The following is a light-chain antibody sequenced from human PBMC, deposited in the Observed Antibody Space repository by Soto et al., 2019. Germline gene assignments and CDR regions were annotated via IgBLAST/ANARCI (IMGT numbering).Light chain of an antibody. Sequence: EVVLTQSPGTLSLSPGERATLSCRASQSVSNNYLAWYQQKPGQSPKLVIFGSTDRATGIPDRVSGSGSRTDFALTISRPEPEDFAVYYCQQYGSSPPYTFGQGTNLEIK. CDR2: GST. CDR3: QQYGSSPPYT. V-gene: IGKV3-20*01. CDR1: QSVSNNY. J-gene: IGKJ2*01.